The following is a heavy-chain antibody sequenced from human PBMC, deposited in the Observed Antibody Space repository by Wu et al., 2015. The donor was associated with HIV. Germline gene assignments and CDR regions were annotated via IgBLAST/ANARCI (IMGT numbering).Heavy chain of an antibody. CDR1: GGAFGHSA. CDR2: IVPIFGST. D-gene: IGHD1-14*01. J-gene: IGHJ3*01. CDR3: ARDPKTRGPFIEGPRNVFDV. V-gene: IGHV1-69*14. Sequence: VQLVQSGADLREPGSSVRVSCKASGGAFGHSAISWVRQAPGQGPEWLGSIVPIFGSTSYTPTFQDRLTITADMSTTTVHMELSSLRSQDSALYFCARDPKTRGPFIEGPRNVFDVWGLRDKVVAVTS.